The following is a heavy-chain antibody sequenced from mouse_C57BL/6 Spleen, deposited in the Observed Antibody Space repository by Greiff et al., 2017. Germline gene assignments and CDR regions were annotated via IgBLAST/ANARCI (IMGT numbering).Heavy chain of an antibody. CDR3: ARHPVITTVEWYCDV. CDR1: GFTFSSYG. D-gene: IGHD1-1*01. Sequence: EVQLVESGGDLVKPGGSLKLSCAASGFTFSSYGMSWVRQTPDKRLEWVATISSGGSYTYYPDSVKGRFTISRDNAKNTLYLQMSSLKSEDTAMYYCARHPVITTVEWYCDVWGTGTTGTVPS. V-gene: IGHV5-6*01. J-gene: IGHJ1*03. CDR2: ISSGGSYT.